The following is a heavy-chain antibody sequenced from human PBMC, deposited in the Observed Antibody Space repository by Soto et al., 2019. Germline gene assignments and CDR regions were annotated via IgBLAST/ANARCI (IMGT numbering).Heavy chain of an antibody. CDR2: IYWVDDK. CDR1: GFSLTTSGVG. V-gene: IGHV2-5*02. D-gene: IGHD3-3*01. J-gene: IGHJ4*02. CDR3: AHRVLRTVFGLVTTTAIYFDL. Sequence: QITLNESGPTVVRPTETLTLTCRFSGFSLTTSGVGVGWIRQSPGKAPEWLALIYWVDDKRYSASLKSRLNITKDTSKNLVVLTVSDLDPTDTATYYCAHRVLRTVFGLVTTTAIYFDLWGQGTPVAVSS.